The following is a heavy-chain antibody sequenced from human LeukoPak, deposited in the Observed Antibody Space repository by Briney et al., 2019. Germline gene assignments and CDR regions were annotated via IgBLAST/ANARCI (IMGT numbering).Heavy chain of an antibody. CDR1: GFTFSSYA. CDR3: ARDYYDFWSGFRASNWFDP. D-gene: IGHD3-3*01. V-gene: IGHV3-30-3*01. CDR2: ISYDGSNK. J-gene: IGHJ5*02. Sequence: PGGSLRLSCAASGFTFSSYAMHWVRQAPGKGLEWVAVISYDGSNKYYADSVKGRFIISRDNSKNTLYLQMNSLRAEDTAVYYCARDYYDFWSGFRASNWFDPWGQGTLVTVSS.